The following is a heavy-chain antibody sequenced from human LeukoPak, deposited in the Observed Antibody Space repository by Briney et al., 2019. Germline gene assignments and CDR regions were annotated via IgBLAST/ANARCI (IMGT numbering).Heavy chain of an antibody. CDR1: GFTFSAFW. V-gene: IGHV3-7*04. CDR3: AKDAEGGTCRY. D-gene: IGHD1-26*01. Sequence: PGGSLRLSCPASGFTFSAFWMSWVRQAPGKGLEWVANIKEDGSAKYYVDSVTGRFTISRDNAKNSLFLQMNSLRAEDTAVYYCAKDAEGGTCRYWGQGTLVTVSS. J-gene: IGHJ4*02. CDR2: IKEDGSAK.